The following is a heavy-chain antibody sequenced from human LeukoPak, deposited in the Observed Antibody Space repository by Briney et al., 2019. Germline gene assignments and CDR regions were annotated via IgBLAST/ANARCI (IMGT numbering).Heavy chain of an antibody. D-gene: IGHD3-10*01. CDR2: INHSGTT. CDR3: ARLGTIGYYYGSGCYRWYFDL. J-gene: IGHJ2*01. Sequence: SETLSLTCPVHGGSFSGYYWTWIRQPPGKGLEWIGEINHSGTTNYNPSLKSRVSISLDTPKSQLSLKLASVTASDTAVYYCARLGTIGYYYGSGCYRWYFDLWGRGTLVTFSS. V-gene: IGHV4-34*01. CDR1: GGSFSGYY.